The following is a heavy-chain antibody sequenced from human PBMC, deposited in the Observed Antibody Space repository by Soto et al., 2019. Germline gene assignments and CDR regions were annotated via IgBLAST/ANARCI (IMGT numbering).Heavy chain of an antibody. J-gene: IGHJ6*02. D-gene: IGHD3-16*01. CDR3: ARRVFRLRLGELSFGSHYYGMDV. CDR1: GGTFSSYA. Sequence: SVKVSCKASGGTFSSYAISWVRQAPGQGLEWMGGIIPIFGTANYAQKFQGRVTITADKSTSTAYMELSSLRSEDTAVYYCARRVFRLRLGELSFGSHYYGMDVWGQGTTVTVS. V-gene: IGHV1-69*06. CDR2: IIPIFGTA.